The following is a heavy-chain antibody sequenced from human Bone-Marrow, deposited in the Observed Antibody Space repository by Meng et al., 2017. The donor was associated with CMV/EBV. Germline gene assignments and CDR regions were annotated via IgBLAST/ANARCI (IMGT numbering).Heavy chain of an antibody. CDR3: VRGCSTSCYYGMDV. V-gene: IGHV3-21*01. D-gene: IGHD2-2*01. CDR2: ISSSSSYI. J-gene: IGHJ6*02. CDR1: GFTFSSYS. Sequence: GESLKISCAASGFTFSSYSMNWVRQAPGKGLEWVSSISSSSSYIYYADSVKGRFTISRDNAKNSLYLQMKSLRAEDTAVYYCVRGCSTSCYYGMDVWGQGTTVTVSS.